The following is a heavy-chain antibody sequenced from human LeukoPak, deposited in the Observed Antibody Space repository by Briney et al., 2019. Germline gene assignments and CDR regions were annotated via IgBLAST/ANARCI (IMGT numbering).Heavy chain of an antibody. CDR1: GGSISSSSYY. J-gene: IGHJ6*03. Sequence: SETLSLTCTVSGGSISSSSYYWGWIRQPPGKGLEWIGSIYYSGSTYYNPSLKSRVTISVDTSKNQFSLKLSSVTAADTAVYYCARQNSGYMDVWGKGTTVTISS. CDR2: IYYSGST. D-gene: IGHD3-10*01. CDR3: ARQNSGYMDV. V-gene: IGHV4-39*01.